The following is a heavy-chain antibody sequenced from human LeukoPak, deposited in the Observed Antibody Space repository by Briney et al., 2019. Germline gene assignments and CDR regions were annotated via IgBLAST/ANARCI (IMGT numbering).Heavy chain of an antibody. CDR1: GGSISNTNW. CDR2: SSLTGLT. V-gene: IGHV4-4*02. CDR3: SRENGAFSPFGY. Sequence: SGTLSLTCGVSGGSISNTNWWSWVRQPPGQGLEWIGESSLTGLTHYNPSLESRVTVSLDKSKNQLSLNLTSVTAADTAVYYCSRENGAFSPFGYWGQGTLVSVLS. D-gene: IGHD2-8*01. J-gene: IGHJ4*02.